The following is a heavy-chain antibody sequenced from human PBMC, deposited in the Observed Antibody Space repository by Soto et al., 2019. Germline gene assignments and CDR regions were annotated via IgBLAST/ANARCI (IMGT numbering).Heavy chain of an antibody. D-gene: IGHD2-8*01. Sequence: EVQLVESGGGLVQPGGSLRLSCAASGFTYSTYSMNWVRQAPGKGLEWVSYISSGGSTIYYADSVKGRFTISRDNAKNSLYLHMNSLRDEDAAVYYCWCTRGYWGQGTLVTVSS. J-gene: IGHJ4*02. CDR1: GFTYSTYS. V-gene: IGHV3-48*02. CDR2: ISSGGSTI. CDR3: WCTRGY.